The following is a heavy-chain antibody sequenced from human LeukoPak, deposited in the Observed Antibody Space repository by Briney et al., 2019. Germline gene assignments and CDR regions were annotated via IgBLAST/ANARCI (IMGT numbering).Heavy chain of an antibody. CDR2: ISGSGDST. Sequence: GGSLRLSCVASGFSFSNYAMSWVRQAPGKGLEWVSSISGSGDSTYYADSVKGRFTISRDNFKSSLYLQMNGLRAEDTAVYYCAKANVVVVAASQDAFDIWGQGTMVTVSS. V-gene: IGHV3-23*01. D-gene: IGHD2-15*01. CDR1: GFSFSNYA. J-gene: IGHJ3*02. CDR3: AKANVVVVAASQDAFDI.